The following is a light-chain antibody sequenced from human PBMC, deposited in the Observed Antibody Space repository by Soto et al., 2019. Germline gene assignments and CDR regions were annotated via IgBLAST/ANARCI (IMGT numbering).Light chain of an antibody. Sequence: DIQMTQSPSSLSASLGDRVTITCRASQSVGRTVNWYQQKVGTSPKLLIYAASSLPAGVSSRFSGSGAGTDFPLTISGLQQEDLANYYRQHSYEHRTFGGGTKVE. V-gene: IGKV1-39*01. CDR2: AAS. J-gene: IGKJ4*01. CDR1: QSVGRT. CDR3: QHSYEHRT.